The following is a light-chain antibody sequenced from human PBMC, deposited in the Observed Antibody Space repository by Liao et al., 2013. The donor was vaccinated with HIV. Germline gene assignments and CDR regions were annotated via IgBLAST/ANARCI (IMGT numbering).Light chain of an antibody. J-gene: IGLJ1*01. CDR3: QAWDRGMGV. CDR1: ELGNKN. CDR2: EDD. V-gene: IGLV3-1*01. Sequence: SFELTQPPSVSVSPGQTASVTCSGDELGNKNICWYQQRPGQSPVLVISEDDKRPSGIPERFSGSNSGNTATLTISGAQAMDEGDYYCQAWDRGMGVFGTGTKVT.